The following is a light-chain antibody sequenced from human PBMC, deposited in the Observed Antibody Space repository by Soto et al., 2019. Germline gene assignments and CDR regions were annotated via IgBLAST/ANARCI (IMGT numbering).Light chain of an antibody. V-gene: IGKV3-20*01. Sequence: EIVLTQSPGTLALSPGERAALSCRASQSVSSDYLACYRQKPGQAPRLLIYRASTRATGIPNRFSGSGSGTDFNLTINRLEPEDFAVYYCQQYGSSPWTFGQGTKVEVK. CDR2: RAS. CDR3: QQYGSSPWT. J-gene: IGKJ1*01. CDR1: QSVSSDY.